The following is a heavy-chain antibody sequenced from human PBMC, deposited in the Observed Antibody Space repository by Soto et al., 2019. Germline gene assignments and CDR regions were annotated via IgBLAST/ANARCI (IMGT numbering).Heavy chain of an antibody. Sequence: SETLSLTCAVSGGSISSGGYSWSWIRQPPGKGLEWIGYIYHSGSTYYNPSLKSRVTISVDRSKNQFSLTLSSVTAADTDVYYCARNMVRGTPNWFDPWGEATLVTVSS. D-gene: IGHD3-10*01. CDR2: IYHSGST. J-gene: IGHJ5*02. V-gene: IGHV4-30-2*01. CDR1: GGSISSGGYS. CDR3: ARNMVRGTPNWFDP.